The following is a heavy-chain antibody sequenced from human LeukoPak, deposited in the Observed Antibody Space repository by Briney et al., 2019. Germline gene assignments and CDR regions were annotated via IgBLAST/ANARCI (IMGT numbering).Heavy chain of an antibody. CDR3: ARGVGFGELFKYYFDY. CDR2: IYPGDSDT. Sequence: GESLKISCKGSGYSFTSYWIGWVRQMPGKGLEWMGIIYPGDSDTRYSPSFQDQVTISADKSISTAYLQWSSLKASDTAMYYCARGVGFGELFKYYFDYWGQGTLVTVSS. CDR1: GYSFTSYW. J-gene: IGHJ4*02. V-gene: IGHV5-51*01. D-gene: IGHD3-10*01.